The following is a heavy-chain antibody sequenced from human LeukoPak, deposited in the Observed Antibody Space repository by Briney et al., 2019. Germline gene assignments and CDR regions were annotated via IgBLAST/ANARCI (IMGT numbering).Heavy chain of an antibody. V-gene: IGHV4-30-2*01. CDR1: GGSISSGGYY. Sequence: SETLSLTCTVSGGSISSGGYYWSWIRQPPGKGLEWIGYIYHSGSTYYNPSLKSRVTISVDKSKNQFSLKLTSVTAADTAVYYCARDKRGITMVRGVIDNYYYYGMDVWGQGTTVTVSS. D-gene: IGHD3-10*01. CDR3: ARDKRGITMVRGVIDNYYYYGMDV. J-gene: IGHJ6*02. CDR2: IYHSGST.